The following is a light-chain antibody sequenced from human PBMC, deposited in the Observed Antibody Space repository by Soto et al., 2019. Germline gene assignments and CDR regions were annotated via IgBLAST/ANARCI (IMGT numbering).Light chain of an antibody. V-gene: IGLV1-47*02. J-gene: IGLJ3*02. CDR1: SSNIGGSNY. CDR3: QSYDSSLSGSGV. Sequence: QAVVTQPPSASGTPGQRVTISCSGSSSNIGGSNYVYWYQQLPGTAPKFLIHSGNPRPSGVADRFSGSKSGTSGSLAISGVRSEDEGDYYCQSYDSSLSGSGVFGGGTKLTVL. CDR2: SGN.